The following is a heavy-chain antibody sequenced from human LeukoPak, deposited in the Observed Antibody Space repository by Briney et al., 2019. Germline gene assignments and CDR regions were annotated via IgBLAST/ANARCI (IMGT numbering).Heavy chain of an antibody. CDR1: GYTFTSYD. CDR2: MNPNSGNT. CDR3: AREGLGATGFGPYSYFYYYMDV. J-gene: IGHJ6*03. D-gene: IGHD1-26*01. V-gene: IGHV1-8*01. Sequence: GASVKVSCKASGYTFTSYDINWVRQATGQGLEWMGWMNPNSGNTGYAQKFQGRVTMTRNTSISTVYMELSSLASEDTAVYYCAREGLGATGFGPYSYFYYYMDVWGKGTTVTVSS.